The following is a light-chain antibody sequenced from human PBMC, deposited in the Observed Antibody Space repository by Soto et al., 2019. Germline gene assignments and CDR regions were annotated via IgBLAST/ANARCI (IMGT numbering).Light chain of an antibody. CDR3: QQRSNWQGIT. V-gene: IGKV3-11*01. CDR1: QSVSSY. J-gene: IGKJ5*01. Sequence: EIVLTQSPATLSLSPGERATLSCRASQSVSSYLAWYQQKPGQAPRLLIYDASNRATGIPARFSGSGSGTDFTLTISSLEPEDCAVYYCQQRSNWQGITFGQGTRLEIK. CDR2: DAS.